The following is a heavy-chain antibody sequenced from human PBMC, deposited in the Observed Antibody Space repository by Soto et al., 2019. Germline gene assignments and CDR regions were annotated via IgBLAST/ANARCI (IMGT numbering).Heavy chain of an antibody. J-gene: IGHJ4*02. CDR3: SSTLYGATVDY. V-gene: IGHV1-8*01. CDR2: MNPNSGNT. D-gene: IGHD4-17*01. CDR1: GYTFTSYD. Sequence: QVQLVQSGAEVKKPGASVKVSCKASGYTFTSYDINWVRQATGQGLEWMGWMNPNSGNTGYAQKFQGRVSMTMNTSITTAYMELSSLRSEDTAVYYCSSTLYGATVDYWGQGTLVTVSS.